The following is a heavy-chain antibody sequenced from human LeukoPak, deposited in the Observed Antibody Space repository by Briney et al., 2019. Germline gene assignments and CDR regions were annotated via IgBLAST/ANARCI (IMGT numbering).Heavy chain of an antibody. CDR1: GGSFSGYY. J-gene: IGHJ6*03. V-gene: IGHV4-34*01. CDR2: INHSGST. D-gene: IGHD5-12*01. Sequence: SETLSLTCAVYGGSFSGYYWSWIRQPPGKGLEWIGEINHSGSTNYNPSLKSRVTISVDTSKNQFSLKLSSVTAADTAVYYCARLVGGYDYYYYYYMDVWGKGTTVTISS. CDR3: ARLVGGYDYYYYYYMDV.